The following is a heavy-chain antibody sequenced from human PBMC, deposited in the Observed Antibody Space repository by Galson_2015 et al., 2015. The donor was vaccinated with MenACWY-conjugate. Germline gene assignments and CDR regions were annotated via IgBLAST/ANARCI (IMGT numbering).Heavy chain of an antibody. CDR3: ARFSRGTSSTAKGGMDV. J-gene: IGHJ6*02. D-gene: IGHD2-2*01. Sequence: NYNPSLKSRVTISVDTSKNQFSLKLSSVTAADTAVYYCARFSRGTSSTAKGGMDVWGQGTTVTVSS. V-gene: IGHV4-34*01.